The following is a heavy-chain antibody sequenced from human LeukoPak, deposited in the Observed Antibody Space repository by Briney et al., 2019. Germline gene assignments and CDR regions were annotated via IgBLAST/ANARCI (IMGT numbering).Heavy chain of an antibody. J-gene: IGHJ4*02. CDR1: GFTFSDYY. CDR3: ATEFFHRQWLGDY. Sequence: GGSLRLSCAASGFTFSDYYMAWIRQAPGKGLEWVANIKQDGSEKYYVDSVKGRFTISRDNAKNSLYLQMNSLRAEDTAVYYCATEFFHRQWLGDYWGQGALVTVSS. CDR2: IKQDGSEK. V-gene: IGHV3-7*01. D-gene: IGHD6-19*01.